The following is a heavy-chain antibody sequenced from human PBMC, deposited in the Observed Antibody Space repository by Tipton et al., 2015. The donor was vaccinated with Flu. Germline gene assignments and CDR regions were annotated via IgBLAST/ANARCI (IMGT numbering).Heavy chain of an antibody. CDR3: VRQIGGGDCY. CDR2: INQDGSVK. V-gene: IGHV3-7*03. J-gene: IGHJ4*02. D-gene: IGHD2-21*01. CDR1: GFTFSNYW. Sequence: GSLRLSCAASGFTFSNYWMSWVRQAPGKGLEWVANINQDGSVKYYVDSVRGRFTISRDDAKNSLYLQMNSLRAEDTALYYCVRQIGGGDCYWGQGSLVTVSS.